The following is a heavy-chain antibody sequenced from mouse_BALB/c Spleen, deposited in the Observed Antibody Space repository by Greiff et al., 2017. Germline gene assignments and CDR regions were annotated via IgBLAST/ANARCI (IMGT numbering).Heavy chain of an antibody. Sequence: LKQPGSELVRPGASVKLSCKASGYTFTSYWMHWVKQRPGQGLEWIGNIYPGSGSTNYDEKFKSKATLTVDTSSSTAYMQLSSLTSEDSAVYYCTREGTGKVGYFDVWGAGTTVTVSS. CDR2: IYPGSGST. J-gene: IGHJ1*01. D-gene: IGHD4-1*01. CDR1: GYTFTSYW. V-gene: IGHV1S22*01. CDR3: TREGTGKVGYFDV.